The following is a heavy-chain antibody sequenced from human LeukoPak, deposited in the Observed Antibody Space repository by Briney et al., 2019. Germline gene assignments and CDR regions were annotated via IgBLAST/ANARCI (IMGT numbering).Heavy chain of an antibody. V-gene: IGHV4-38-2*02. CDR3: ARGKRNIYSNYDFWSGYSDWFDP. D-gene: IGHD3-3*01. J-gene: IGHJ5*02. CDR1: GYSISSGYY. CDR2: IYHSGST. Sequence: SETLSLTCTVSGYSISSGYYWGWIRQPPGKGLEWIGSIYHSGSTYYNPSLKSRVTISVDTSKNQFSLKLSSVTAADTAVYYCARGKRNIYSNYDFWSGYSDWFDPWGQGTLVTVSS.